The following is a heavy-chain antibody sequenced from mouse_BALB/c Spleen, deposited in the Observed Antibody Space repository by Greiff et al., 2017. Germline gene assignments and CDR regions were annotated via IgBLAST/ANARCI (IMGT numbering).Heavy chain of an antibody. CDR3: ARPYYDYDRAWFAY. V-gene: IGHV1-63*02. D-gene: IGHD2-4*01. CDR2: IYPGGGYT. J-gene: IGHJ3*01. Sequence: VKLMESGAELVRPGTSVKISCKASGYTFTNYWLGWVKQRPGHGLEWIGDIYPGGGYTNYNEKFKGKATLTADTSSSTAYMQLSSLTSEDSAVYFCARPYYDYDRAWFAYWGQGTLVTVSA. CDR1: GYTFTNYW.